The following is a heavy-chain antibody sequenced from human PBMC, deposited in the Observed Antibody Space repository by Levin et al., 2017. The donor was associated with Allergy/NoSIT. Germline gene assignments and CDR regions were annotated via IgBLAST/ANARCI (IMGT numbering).Heavy chain of an antibody. D-gene: IGHD6-13*01. CDR2: ISYDGRNK. Sequence: GGSLRLSCAASGFTFSNYGIHWVRQAPGKGLEWVAIISYDGRNKNYADSVKGRFSISRDNSKNTLYLQVSSLRAEDTAVYYCAKAHGIATTDGGEGYYDYGMDVWGQGTTVTVSS. V-gene: IGHV3-30*18. CDR1: GFTFSNYG. J-gene: IGHJ6*02. CDR3: AKAHGIATTDGGEGYYDYGMDV.